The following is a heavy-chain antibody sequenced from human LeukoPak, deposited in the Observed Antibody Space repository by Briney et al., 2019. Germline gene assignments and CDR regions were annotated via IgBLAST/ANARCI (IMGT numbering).Heavy chain of an antibody. J-gene: IGHJ4*02. D-gene: IGHD3-10*01. V-gene: IGHV1-58*01. CDR1: GFTFTSSA. Sequence: GASVKVSCKASGFTFTSSAVQWVRQARGQRLEWIGGIVVGSGNTNYAQKFQERVTITRDMSTSTAYMELSSLRSEDTAVYYCAAGDVNGSGSYSVPDFDYWGQGTLVTVSS. CDR3: AAGDVNGSGSYSVPDFDY. CDR2: IVVGSGNT.